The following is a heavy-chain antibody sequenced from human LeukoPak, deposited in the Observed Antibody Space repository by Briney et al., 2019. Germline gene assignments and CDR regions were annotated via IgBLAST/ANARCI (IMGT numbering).Heavy chain of an antibody. CDR3: ARARRLNAFDI. CDR1: GGSFSGYY. J-gene: IGHJ3*02. CDR2: INHSGST. V-gene: IGHV4-34*01. Sequence: PSETLSLTCAVYGGSFSGYYWSWIRQPPGKGLEWIGEINHSGSTNYNPSLKSRVTISVDTSKNQFSLKLSSVTAADTAVYYCARARRLNAFDIWGQGTMVTVSS.